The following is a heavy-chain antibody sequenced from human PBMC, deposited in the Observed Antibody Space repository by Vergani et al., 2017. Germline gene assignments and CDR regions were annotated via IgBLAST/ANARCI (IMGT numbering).Heavy chain of an antibody. V-gene: IGHV5-10-1*03. CDR1: GYSFTSYW. D-gene: IGHD3-22*01. CDR2: IDPSDSYT. CDR3: ARSRTAYYDSSGHVDY. Sequence: EVQLVQSGAEVKKPGESLRISCKGSGYSFTSYWISWVRQMPGKGLEWMGRIDPSDSYTNYSPSFQGHVTISADQSISTAYLQWSSLKASDTAMYYCARSRTAYYDSSGHVDYWGQGTLVTVSS. J-gene: IGHJ4*02.